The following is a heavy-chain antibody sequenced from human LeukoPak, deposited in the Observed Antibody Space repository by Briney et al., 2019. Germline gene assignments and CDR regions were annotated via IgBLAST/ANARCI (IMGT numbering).Heavy chain of an antibody. V-gene: IGHV1-3*01. D-gene: IGHD4-17*01. CDR2: INAGNGNT. CDR3: ARDYGDYCVDY. J-gene: IGHJ4*02. CDR1: GYTFTSYA. Sequence: GASVKVSCKASGYTFTSYAMHWVRQAPGQRLEWMGWINAGNGNTKYSQEFQGRVTITRDTSASTAYMELSSLRSDDTAVYYCARDYGDYCVDYWGQGTLVTVSS.